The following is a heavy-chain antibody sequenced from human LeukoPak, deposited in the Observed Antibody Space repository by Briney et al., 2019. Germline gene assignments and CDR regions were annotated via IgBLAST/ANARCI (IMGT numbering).Heavy chain of an antibody. V-gene: IGHV4-61*08. J-gene: IGHJ4*02. CDR2: IYYSGST. CDR3: ARGYNWNVVPQPPFLDY. CDR1: GVSISSGGYY. Sequence: PSQTLSLTCTVSGVSISSGGYYWSWIRQPPGKGLEWIGYIYYSGSTNYNPSLKSRVTISVDTSKNQFSLKLSSVTAADTAVYYCARGYNWNVVPQPPFLDYWGQGTLVTVSS. D-gene: IGHD1-20*01.